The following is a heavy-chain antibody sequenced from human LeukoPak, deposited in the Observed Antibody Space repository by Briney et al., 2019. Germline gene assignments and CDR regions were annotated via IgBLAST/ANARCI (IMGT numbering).Heavy chain of an antibody. CDR1: GGSISNYY. CDR3: ARHKGYDLLTGFYLFDF. Sequence: SETLSLTCTVSGGSISNYYWSWIRQPPGKGLEWIAYIYSSGSSHYNPSLQSRVTISVDTSNSLFSLKLSSVTAADTAVYYCARHKGYDLLTGFYLFDFWGRDSWSPSP. J-gene: IGHJ4*02. D-gene: IGHD3-9*01. V-gene: IGHV4-59*08. CDR2: IYSSGSS.